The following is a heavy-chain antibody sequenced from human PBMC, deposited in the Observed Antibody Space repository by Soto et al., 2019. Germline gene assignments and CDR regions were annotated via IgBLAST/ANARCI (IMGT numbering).Heavy chain of an antibody. D-gene: IGHD3-22*01. CDR2: IFHSGSP. J-gene: IGHJ6*02. V-gene: IGHV4-4*02. CDR1: GFTVSSNY. CDR3: AKSYYDSTGYYPLSMDV. Sequence: PGGSLRLSCAASGFTVSSNYMSWVRQPPGKGLEWIGEIFHSGSPNYNPSLKSRVTILVDKSKNQFSLKLTSVTAADTAVYYCAKSYYDSTGYYPLSMDVWGQGTTVTVS.